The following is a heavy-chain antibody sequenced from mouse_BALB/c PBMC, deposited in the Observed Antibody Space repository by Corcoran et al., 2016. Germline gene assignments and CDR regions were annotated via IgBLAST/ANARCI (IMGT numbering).Heavy chain of an antibody. Sequence: EVQLQQSGPELVKPGASMKISCKASGYSFTGYTMNWVKQSHGKNLEWIGLINPYNGGTSYNQKFKGKATLTVDKSSSTAYMELLSLTSEDSAVYYCAGYPCGNDEGSAMDYWGQGTSVTVSS. CDR3: AGYPCGNDEGSAMDY. V-gene: IGHV1-18*01. J-gene: IGHJ4*01. CDR1: GYSFTGYT. D-gene: IGHD2-12*01. CDR2: INPYNGGT.